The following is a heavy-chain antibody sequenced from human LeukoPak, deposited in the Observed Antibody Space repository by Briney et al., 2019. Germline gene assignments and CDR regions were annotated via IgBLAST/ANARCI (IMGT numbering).Heavy chain of an antibody. Sequence: PGGSLRLSCAASGITFEDYAMHWVRQAPGKGLEWVSFISGDGGTTYYADSVKGRFTISREKSKTSLYLQMNSLRTEDTALYYCAKDQGASGWGAFDYWGQGTLVTVSS. CDR1: GITFEDYA. J-gene: IGHJ4*02. D-gene: IGHD6-19*01. CDR3: AKDQGASGWGAFDY. CDR2: ISGDGGTT. V-gene: IGHV3-43*02.